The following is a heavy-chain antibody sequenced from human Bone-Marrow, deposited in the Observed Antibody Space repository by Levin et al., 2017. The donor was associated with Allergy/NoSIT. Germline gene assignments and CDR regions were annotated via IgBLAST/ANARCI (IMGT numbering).Heavy chain of an antibody. D-gene: IGHD4-17*01. V-gene: IGHV3-7*01. Sequence: GGSLRLSCAASGFTFSSYWMSWVRQAPGKGLEWVANIKQDGSEKYYVDSVKGRFTISRDNAKNSLYLQMNSLRAEDTAVYYCARDGGGYGDYFYYFDYWGQGTLVTVSS. CDR3: ARDGGGYGDYFYYFDY. CDR2: IKQDGSEK. J-gene: IGHJ4*02. CDR1: GFTFSSYW.